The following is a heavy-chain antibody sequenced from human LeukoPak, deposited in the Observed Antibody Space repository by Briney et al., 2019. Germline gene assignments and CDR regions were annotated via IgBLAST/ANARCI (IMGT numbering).Heavy chain of an antibody. V-gene: IGHV3-9*01. D-gene: IGHD3-22*01. CDR3: AKAYDSSGYYYSSNAFDI. J-gene: IGHJ3*02. CDR1: GFTFDDYA. Sequence: SGGSLRLSCAAPGFTFDDYAMHWVRQAPGKGLEWVSGISWNSGSIGYADSVKGRFTISRDNAKNSLYLQMNSLRAEDTALYYCAKAYDSSGYYYSSNAFDIWGQGTMVTVSS. CDR2: ISWNSGSI.